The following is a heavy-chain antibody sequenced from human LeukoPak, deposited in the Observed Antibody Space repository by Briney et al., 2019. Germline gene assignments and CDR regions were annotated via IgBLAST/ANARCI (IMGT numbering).Heavy chain of an antibody. CDR2: MKLDGSEK. D-gene: IGHD3-3*01. J-gene: IGHJ4*02. CDR3: ARDQYDTWSRRGNFDS. V-gene: IGHV3-7*03. CDR1: GFTFGKYW. Sequence: SGGSLRLSCVASGFTFGKYWMSWVRQAPGEGLEWVANMKLDGSEKNYVDSVKGRFTISRDNTKNSLYLQMNSLSAEDTAVFYCARDQYDTWSRRGNFDSWGQGTLVIVSS.